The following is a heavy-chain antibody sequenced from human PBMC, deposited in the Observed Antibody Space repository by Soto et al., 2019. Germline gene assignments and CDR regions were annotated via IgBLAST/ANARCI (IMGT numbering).Heavy chain of an antibody. J-gene: IGHJ5*02. Sequence: GGSLRLSCAASGVNFSSYAMNWVRQARGKGLEWVSTISDTGGGTFYAGSVKGRFTISRDNSKNTLYLQMHSLRADDSAIYFCAVGRHKTSGSNTWFDPWGRGTLVTVSS. CDR3: AVGRHKTSGSNTWFDP. D-gene: IGHD3-22*01. CDR2: ISDTGGGT. V-gene: IGHV3-23*01. CDR1: GVNFSSYA.